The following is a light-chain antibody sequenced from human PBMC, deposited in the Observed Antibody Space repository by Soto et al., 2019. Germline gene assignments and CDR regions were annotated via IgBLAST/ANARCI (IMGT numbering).Light chain of an antibody. CDR2: AAS. V-gene: IGKV1-39*01. Sequence: IQMTQSPSSLSASVEDRVTITCRVSQSISSYLNWYQQKPVTAPKLLIYAASSLQSGVPSRFSGSGSGTVFTLTISSLQPDDFATYYCQQSYSTPYTFGQGTKLEIK. CDR3: QQSYSTPYT. J-gene: IGKJ2*01. CDR1: QSISSY.